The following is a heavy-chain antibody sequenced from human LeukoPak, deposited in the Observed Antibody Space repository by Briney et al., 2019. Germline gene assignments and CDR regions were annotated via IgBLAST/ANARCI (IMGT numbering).Heavy chain of an antibody. V-gene: IGHV4-61*02. D-gene: IGHD2-2*01. CDR1: GGSISSGSYY. CDR2: INTSGNT. Sequence: SQTLSLTCVSGGSISSGSYYWTWIRQPAGKGLEWIGRINTSGNTNYNPSLKSRVTISVDTSKNQFSLKLTSVTAADTAVYYRAREPRGNCSSTSCPFYYYMDVWGKGTTVTVSS. CDR3: AREPRGNCSSTSCPFYYYMDV. J-gene: IGHJ6*03.